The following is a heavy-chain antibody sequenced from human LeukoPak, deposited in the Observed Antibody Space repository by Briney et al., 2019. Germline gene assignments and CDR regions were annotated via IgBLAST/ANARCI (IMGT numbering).Heavy chain of an antibody. D-gene: IGHD3-22*01. CDR1: GGPISSYY. CDR3: AILYYDSSGYYSGFHY. V-gene: IGHV4-59*01. CDR2: IYYSEST. J-gene: IGHJ4*02. Sequence: SETLSLTCTVSGGPISSYYWSWIRQPPGKGLEWIGYIYYSESTNYNPSVKSRLTMSVDTSKNQFSLKLSSVTAADTAVYYCAILYYDSSGYYSGFHYWGQGTLVPVSS.